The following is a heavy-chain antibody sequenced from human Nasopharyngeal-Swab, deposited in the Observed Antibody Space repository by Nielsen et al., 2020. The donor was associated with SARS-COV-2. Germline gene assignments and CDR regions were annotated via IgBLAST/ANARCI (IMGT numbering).Heavy chain of an antibody. Sequence: GGSLRLSCAASGFTFSSYAMHWVRQAPGKGLEWVAVISYDGSNKYYADSVKGRFTISRDNSKNTLYLQMNSLRAADTAVYYCARELGAFDIWGQGTMVTVSS. CDR1: GFTFSSYA. CDR2: ISYDGSNK. V-gene: IGHV3-30-3*01. J-gene: IGHJ3*02. CDR3: ARELGAFDI.